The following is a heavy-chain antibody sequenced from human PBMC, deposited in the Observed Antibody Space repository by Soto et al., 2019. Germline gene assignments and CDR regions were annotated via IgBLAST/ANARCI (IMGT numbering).Heavy chain of an antibody. CDR2: IFDSGST. CDR1: GVSISGGVHS. D-gene: IGHD2-8*01. V-gene: IGHV4-30-4*01. Sequence: SETLSLTCTVSGVSISGGVHSWSWIRQPPGKGLEWIGHIFDSGSTYYNPSLKSRLTISVDTSKNQFSLRLSSVTAADTAVYYCAREIMPLTNDWYFDLWGRGTLVTVSS. J-gene: IGHJ2*01. CDR3: AREIMPLTNDWYFDL.